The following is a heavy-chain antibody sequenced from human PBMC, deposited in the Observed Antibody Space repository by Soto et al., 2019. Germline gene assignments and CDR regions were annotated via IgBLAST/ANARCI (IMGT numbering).Heavy chain of an antibody. D-gene: IGHD2-8*01. V-gene: IGHV4-59*01. CDR1: GGSISSYY. J-gene: IGHJ6*03. CDR3: ARGSDCTNGVCYNYYYYYMDV. CDR2: IYYSGST. Sequence: LSLTCTVSGGSISSYYWSWIRQPPGKGLEWIGYIYYSGSTNYNPSLKSRVTISVDTSKNQFSLKLSSVTAADTAVYYCARGSDCTNGVCYNYYYYYMDVWGKGTTVTVSS.